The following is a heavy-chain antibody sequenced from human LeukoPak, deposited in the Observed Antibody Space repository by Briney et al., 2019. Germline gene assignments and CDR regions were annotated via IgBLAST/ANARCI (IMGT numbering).Heavy chain of an antibody. J-gene: IGHJ3*02. Sequence: SQTLSLTCAIPGDSVSSNSAGWHWIRQSPSRGLEWLGRTYYRSKWSIDYAVSVKSRITFDPDTSKNQFSLQLNSVTPEDTAVYYCARSSATASAAFDIWGQGTMVTVSS. V-gene: IGHV6-1*01. D-gene: IGHD2-21*02. CDR2: TYYRSKWSI. CDR1: GDSVSSNSAG. CDR3: ARSSATASAAFDI.